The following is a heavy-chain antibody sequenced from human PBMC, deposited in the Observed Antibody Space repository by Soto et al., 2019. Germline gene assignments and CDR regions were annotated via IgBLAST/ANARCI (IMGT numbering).Heavy chain of an antibody. CDR3: ARDSIFRSGGRCYHYYYYMDV. J-gene: IGHJ6*03. CDR2: ISAYNGNT. Sequence: ASVKVSCKASGYTFTSYGISWVRQASGQGLEWMGWISAYNGNTNYAQKLQGRVTMTSDTSTSTAYMELRSLRSDDTAVYYCARDSIFRSGGRCYHYYYYMDVWGKGTTVTVSS. D-gene: IGHD2-15*01. CDR1: GYTFTSYG. V-gene: IGHV1-18*01.